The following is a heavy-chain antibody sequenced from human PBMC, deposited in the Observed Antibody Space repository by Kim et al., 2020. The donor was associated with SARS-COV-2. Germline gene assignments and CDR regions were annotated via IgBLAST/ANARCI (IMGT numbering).Heavy chain of an antibody. CDR2: IYYSGST. CDR3: AGVGANSGYDLGGPGLDV. Sequence: SETLSLTCTVSGGSISSYYWSWIRQPPGKGLEWIGYIYYSGSTNYNPSLKSRVTISVDTSKNQFSLKLSSVTAADTAVYYCAGVGANSGYDLGGPGLDVWGQGTTVTVSS. V-gene: IGHV4-59*01. J-gene: IGHJ6*02. CDR1: GGSISSYY. D-gene: IGHD5-12*01.